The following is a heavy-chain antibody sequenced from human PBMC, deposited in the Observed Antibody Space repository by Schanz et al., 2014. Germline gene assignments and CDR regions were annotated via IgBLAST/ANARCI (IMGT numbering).Heavy chain of an antibody. D-gene: IGHD6-13*01. CDR2: INTGVTT. V-gene: IGHV3-23*01. CDR3: ARGLIAAAGGAFDY. CDR1: GFTFGDYA. J-gene: IGHJ4*02. Sequence: EVQLLESGGGLVQPGGSLRLSCAASGFTFGDYAMTWVRQAPGKGLEWVSAINTGVTTYYADSLRGRFTMSRDNSKNTLYLQMNSLRAGDAAVYYCARGLIAAAGGAFDYWGQGTLVAVSA.